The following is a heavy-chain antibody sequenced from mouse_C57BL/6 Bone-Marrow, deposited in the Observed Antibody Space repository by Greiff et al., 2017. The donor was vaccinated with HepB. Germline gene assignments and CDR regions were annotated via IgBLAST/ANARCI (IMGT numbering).Heavy chain of an antibody. Sequence: QVQLQQPGAELVMPGASVKLSCKASGYTFTSYWMHWVKQRPGQGLEWIGEIDPSDSYTNYNQKFKGKSTLTVDKSSSTAYMQLSSRTSEDSAVYYCARMDYVDWFAYWGQGTLVTVSA. D-gene: IGHD2-4*01. V-gene: IGHV1-69*01. J-gene: IGHJ3*01. CDR2: IDPSDSYT. CDR3: ARMDYVDWFAY. CDR1: GYTFTSYW.